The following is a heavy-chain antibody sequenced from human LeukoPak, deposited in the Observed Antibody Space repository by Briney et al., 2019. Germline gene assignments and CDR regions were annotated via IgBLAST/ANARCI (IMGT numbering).Heavy chain of an antibody. J-gene: IGHJ4*02. Sequence: SVKVSCKASGGTFSSYAISWVRQAPGQGLEWMGGIIPIFGTANYAQKFQGRVTITTDESTSTAYMELSSLRSEDTAVYYCARDCGLGVAAGLDYWGQGTLVTVSS. V-gene: IGHV1-69*05. CDR3: ARDCGLGVAAGLDY. D-gene: IGHD6-13*01. CDR2: IIPIFGTA. CDR1: GGTFSSYA.